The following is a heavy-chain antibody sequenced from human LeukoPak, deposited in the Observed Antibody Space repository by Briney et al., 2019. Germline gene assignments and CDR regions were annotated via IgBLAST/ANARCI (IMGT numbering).Heavy chain of an antibody. CDR2: IIPIFGTA. V-gene: IGHV1-69*05. Sequence: GASVKVSCKASGGTFSSYAISWVRQAPGQGLEWMGGIIPIFGTANYAQKFQGRVTITTDESTSTAYMELSSLRSEDTAVYYCARDLVGRRYYGSGSYGGYYYYMDVWGKGTTVTVSS. CDR1: GGTFSSYA. D-gene: IGHD3-10*01. J-gene: IGHJ6*03. CDR3: ARDLVGRRYYGSGSYGGYYYYMDV.